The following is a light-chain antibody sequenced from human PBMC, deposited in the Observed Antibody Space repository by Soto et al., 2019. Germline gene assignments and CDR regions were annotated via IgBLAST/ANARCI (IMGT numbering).Light chain of an antibody. V-gene: IGKV3-11*01. Sequence: EIVLTQSPATLSLSPGERATLSCRASQSVDNYVAWYQQIPGQAPRLLISDTSNRATGIPAKFSGSGSGTEFTLTISSLEPEDFGVYYCQQRRGWPITFGQGT. J-gene: IGKJ5*01. CDR1: QSVDNY. CDR2: DTS. CDR3: QQRRGWPIT.